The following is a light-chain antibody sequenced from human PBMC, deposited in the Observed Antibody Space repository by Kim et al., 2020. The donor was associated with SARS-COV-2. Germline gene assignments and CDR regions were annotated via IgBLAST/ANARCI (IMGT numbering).Light chain of an antibody. CDR3: NSRDSSGNHLV. J-gene: IGLJ2*01. CDR2: VKN. V-gene: IGLV3-19*01. CDR1: SLRGLY. Sequence: ALRQTVRITWQGASLRGLYASWYRQNPGQAPVLVIYVKNNRPSGIPDRFAGSGSGNAASLTIPGAQSGHEAYHFCNSRDSSGNHLVFGGGTQLTAL.